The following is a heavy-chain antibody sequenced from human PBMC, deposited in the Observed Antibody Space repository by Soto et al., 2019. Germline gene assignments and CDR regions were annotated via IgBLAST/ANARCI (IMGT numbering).Heavy chain of an antibody. J-gene: IGHJ5*02. V-gene: IGHV3-30*03. CDR2: ISYDGSNK. CDR3: AHCSSTSCYSPWFDP. Sequence: PGGSLRLSCAASGFTFSSYGMHWVRQAPGKGLEWVAVISYDGSNKYYADSVKGRFTISRDNSKNTLYLQMNSLRAEDTAVYYCAHCSSTSCYSPWFDPWGQGTLVTVSS. CDR1: GFTFSSYG. D-gene: IGHD2-2*01.